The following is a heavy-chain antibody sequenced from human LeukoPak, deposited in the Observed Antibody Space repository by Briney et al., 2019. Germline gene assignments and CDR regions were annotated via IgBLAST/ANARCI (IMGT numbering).Heavy chain of an antibody. CDR1: GYTFTSYG. CDR3: ARGNQYYYDSSGSYYGDY. D-gene: IGHD3-22*01. CDR2: TSAYNGKT. V-gene: IGHV1-18*01. J-gene: IGHJ4*02. Sequence: ASVKVSCKASGYTFTSYGISWVRQAPGQGLEGMGWTSAYNGKTNYAQKLQGRVTMTTDTSTSTAYMELRSLRSDDTAVYYCARGNQYYYDSSGSYYGDYWGQGTLVTVSS.